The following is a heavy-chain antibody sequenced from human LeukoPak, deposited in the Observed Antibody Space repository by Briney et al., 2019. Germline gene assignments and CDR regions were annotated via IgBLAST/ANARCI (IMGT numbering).Heavy chain of an antibody. CDR1: GGSISSYY. CDR2: ISYSGSS. V-gene: IGHV4-59*01. CDR3: ARGRRELPY. D-gene: IGHD1-26*01. J-gene: IGHJ4*02. Sequence: SETLSLTCTVSGGSISSYYWSWIRQSPGRGLEWMGYISYSGSSNYNPSLKSRVTISVDTSKDQVSLKLSSVTAADAAVYYCARGRRELPYWGQGTLVTVSS.